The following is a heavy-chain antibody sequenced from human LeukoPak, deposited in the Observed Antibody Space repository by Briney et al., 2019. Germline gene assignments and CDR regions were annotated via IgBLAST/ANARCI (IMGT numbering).Heavy chain of an antibody. D-gene: IGHD6-19*01. CDR2: INSDGSST. V-gene: IGHV3-74*01. CDR1: GFTFSRYW. J-gene: IGHJ6*03. Sequence: GGSLGLSCAASGFTFSRYWMHWVRQAPGKGLVWVSRINSDGSSTSYADSVKGRFTISRDNAKNTLYLQMNSLRAEDTAVYYCARDHGIAVAGNYYYYMDVWGKGTTVTISS. CDR3: ARDHGIAVAGNYYYYMDV.